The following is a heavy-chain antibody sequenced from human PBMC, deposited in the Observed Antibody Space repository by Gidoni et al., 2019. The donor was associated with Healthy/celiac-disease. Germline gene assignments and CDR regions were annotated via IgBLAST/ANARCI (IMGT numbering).Heavy chain of an antibody. CDR2: ISYDGSNK. CDR1: GFTFSSYG. D-gene: IGHD4-4*01. Sequence: QVQLVESGGGVVQPGRSLRLSCAASGFTFSSYGMHWVRQAPGKGLEWVAVISYDGSNKYYADSVKGRFTISRDNSKNTLYLQMNSLRAEDTAVYYCAKDWGYSNLIYYFDYWGQGTLVTVSS. V-gene: IGHV3-30*18. J-gene: IGHJ4*02. CDR3: AKDWGYSNLIYYFDY.